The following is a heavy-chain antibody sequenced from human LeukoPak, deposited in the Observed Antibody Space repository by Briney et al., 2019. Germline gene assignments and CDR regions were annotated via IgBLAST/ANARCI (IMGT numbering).Heavy chain of an antibody. J-gene: IGHJ4*02. CDR2: ISGSGGST. D-gene: IGHD6-13*01. Sequence: SGGSLRLSCAASGFTFSSYAMSWVRQAPGKGLEWVSAISGSGGSTYYADSVKGRFTISRDNSKNTLYLQMNSLRAEDTAVYYCARANSIAAAGDYWGQGTLVTVSS. CDR3: ARANSIAAAGDY. V-gene: IGHV3-23*01. CDR1: GFTFSSYA.